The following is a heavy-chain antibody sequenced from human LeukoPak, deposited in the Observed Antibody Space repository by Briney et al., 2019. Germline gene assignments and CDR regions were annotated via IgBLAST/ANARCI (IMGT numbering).Heavy chain of an antibody. Sequence: GSLRLSCAASGFTVSSNYMSWVRQAPGKGLEWVSVIYSGGSTYYADSVKGRFTISRHNSKNTLYLQMNSLRAEDTAVYYCARALAVGSGDYYYGMDVWGQGTTVTVSS. CDR2: IYSGGST. V-gene: IGHV3-53*04. D-gene: IGHD2-15*01. CDR3: ARALAVGSGDYYYGMDV. J-gene: IGHJ6*02. CDR1: GFTVSSNY.